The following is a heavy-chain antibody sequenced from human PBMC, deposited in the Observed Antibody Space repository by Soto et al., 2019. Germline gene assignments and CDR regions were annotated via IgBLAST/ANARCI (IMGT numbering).Heavy chain of an antibody. CDR3: ARALWVSRSYYYYYMDV. CDR2: INHSGST. CDR1: GGSFSGYY. V-gene: IGHV4-34*01. D-gene: IGHD1-26*01. J-gene: IGHJ6*03. Sequence: SETLSLTCAVYGGSFSGYYWSWIRQPPGKGLEWIGEINHSGSTNYNPSLKSRVTISVDTSKNQFSLKLSSVTAADTAVYYCARALWVSRSYYYYYMDVWGKGTTVTVSS.